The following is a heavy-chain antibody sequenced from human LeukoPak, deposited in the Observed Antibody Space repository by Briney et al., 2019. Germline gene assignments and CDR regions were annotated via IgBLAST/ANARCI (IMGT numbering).Heavy chain of an antibody. Sequence: ASVKVSCKSSGGTCSSYAISWVRQAPGQGLEWMGGIIPIFGTATYAQKFQGRVTITADESTSTAYMELSSLRSENTAVYYCATGTGTSGYGYYWGQGTLVTVSS. J-gene: IGHJ4*02. CDR3: ATGTGTSGYGYY. CDR2: IIPIFGTA. CDR1: GGTCSSYA. V-gene: IGHV1-69*13. D-gene: IGHD5-12*01.